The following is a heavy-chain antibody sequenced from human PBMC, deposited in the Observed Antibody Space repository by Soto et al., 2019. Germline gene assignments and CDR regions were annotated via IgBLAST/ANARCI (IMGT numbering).Heavy chain of an antibody. V-gene: IGHV3-30-3*01. D-gene: IGHD4-17*01. Sequence: QVPLVESGGGVVQPGRSLRLSCAASGFTFSSYAMHWVRQAPGKGLEWVAVISYDGSNKYYADSVKGRFTISRDNSKNTLYLQMNSLRAEDTAVYYCAKDRGALRWSEEHYYFDYWGQGSLVTVSS. CDR3: AKDRGALRWSEEHYYFDY. J-gene: IGHJ4*02. CDR2: ISYDGSNK. CDR1: GFTFSSYA.